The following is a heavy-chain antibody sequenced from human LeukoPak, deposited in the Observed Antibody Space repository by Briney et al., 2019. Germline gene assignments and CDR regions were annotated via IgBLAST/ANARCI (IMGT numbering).Heavy chain of an antibody. CDR3: ARGRLRDGSGSRGDYFDY. D-gene: IGHD3-10*01. V-gene: IGHV4-34*01. J-gene: IGHJ4*02. CDR1: GGSFSDYY. Sequence: SETLSLTCAVYGGSFSDYYWTWIRQPPGKGLEWFGEINHSGNTNYNPSLKSRVSISVDTSKNQFSLKLTSVTAADTAVYYCARGRLRDGSGSRGDYFDYWGQGILVTVSS. CDR2: INHSGNT.